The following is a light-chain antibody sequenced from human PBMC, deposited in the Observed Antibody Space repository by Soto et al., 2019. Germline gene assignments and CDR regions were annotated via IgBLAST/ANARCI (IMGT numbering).Light chain of an antibody. CDR2: EGS. Sequence: QSVLTQPPSVSAAPGQKVTISCSGSSSNIGGNSVSWYQQHPGKAPKLMIYEGSKRPSGASDRFSGSKSGDTASLTISGLQAEDEADYYCCSYAGTSGFAYVFGTGTKVTVL. CDR3: CSYAGTSGFAYV. V-gene: IGLV2-23*03. CDR1: SSNIGGNS. J-gene: IGLJ1*01.